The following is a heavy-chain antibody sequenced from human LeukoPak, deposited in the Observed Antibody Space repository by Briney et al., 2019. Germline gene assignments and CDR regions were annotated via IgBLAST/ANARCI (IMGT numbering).Heavy chain of an antibody. V-gene: IGHV3-15*01. D-gene: IGHD2-2*01. CDR2: IKSKTGGGTT. CDR1: GFTFSNAW. J-gene: IGHJ6*03. CDR3: TTRPLGYCSSTSCYEYYYYMDV. Sequence: GGSLRLSCAASGFTFSNAWMSWVRQAPGKGLEWVGRIKSKTGGGTTDYAAPVKGRFTISRDDSKNTLYLQMNSLKTEDTAVYYCTTRPLGYCSSTSCYEYYYYMDVWGKGTTVTVSS.